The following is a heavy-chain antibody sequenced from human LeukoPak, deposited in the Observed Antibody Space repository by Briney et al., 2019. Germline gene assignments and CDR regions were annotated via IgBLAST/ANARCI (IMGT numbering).Heavy chain of an antibody. D-gene: IGHD6-13*01. V-gene: IGHV4-34*01. CDR2: INHSGST. Sequence: SETLSLTCAVYGGSFSGYYWSWIRQPPGKGLEWIGEINHSGSTNYNPSLKSRVTISVDTSKNQFSLKLSSVTAADTAVYYCARRAAAGKLRHNWFDPWGQGTLVTVSS. CDR1: GGSFSGYY. CDR3: ARRAAAGKLRHNWFDP. J-gene: IGHJ5*02.